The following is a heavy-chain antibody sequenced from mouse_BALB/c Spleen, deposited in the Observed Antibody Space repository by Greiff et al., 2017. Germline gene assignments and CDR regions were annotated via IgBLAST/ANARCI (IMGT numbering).Heavy chain of an antibody. CDR1: GYTFTSYW. D-gene: IGHD4-1*01. CDR3: TRKLTGNAMDY. CDR2: IYPGNSDT. Sequence: EVQLQQSGTVLARPGASVKMSCKASGYTFTSYWMHWVKQRPGQGLEWIGAIYPGNSDTSYNQKFKGKAKLTAVTSTSTAYMELSSLTNEDSAVYYWTRKLTGNAMDYWGQGTSVTVSS. J-gene: IGHJ4*01. V-gene: IGHV1-5*01.